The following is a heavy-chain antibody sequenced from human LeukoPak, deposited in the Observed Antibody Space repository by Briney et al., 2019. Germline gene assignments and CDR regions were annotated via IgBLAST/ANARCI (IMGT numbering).Heavy chain of an antibody. D-gene: IGHD1-26*01. J-gene: IGHJ6*02. CDR1: GGSISSYY. CDR3: ARHTTADYYYYGMDV. Sequence: SETLSLTCTVSGGSISSYYWSWIRQPPGKGLEWIGYISYSGSTNYNPSLKSRVTISVDTSKNQFSLKLSSVTAADTPVYYCARHTTADYYYYGMDVWGQGTTVTVSS. CDR2: ISYSGST. V-gene: IGHV4-59*08.